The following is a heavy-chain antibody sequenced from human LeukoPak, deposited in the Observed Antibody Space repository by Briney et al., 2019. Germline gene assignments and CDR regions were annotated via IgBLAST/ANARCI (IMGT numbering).Heavy chain of an antibody. D-gene: IGHD3-10*01. CDR1: GFPFSSYG. J-gene: IGHJ6*02. CDR2: ISYDGSNK. V-gene: IGHV3-30*18. CDR3: AKAQYYYGSGSYYLWYYYGMDV. Sequence: GGPLRLSCAASGFPFSSYGMHWVRQAPGKGLEWVAVISYDGSNKYYADSVKGRFTISRDNSKNTLYLQMNSLRAEDTAVYYCAKAQYYYGSGSYYLWYYYGMDVWGQGTTVTVSS.